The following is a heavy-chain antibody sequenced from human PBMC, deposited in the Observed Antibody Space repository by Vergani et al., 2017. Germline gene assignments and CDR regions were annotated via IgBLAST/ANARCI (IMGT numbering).Heavy chain of an antibody. J-gene: IGHJ4*02. Sequence: QVQLQQWGAGLLKPSETLSLTCAVYGGSFSGYYWSWIRQPPGKGLEWIGEINHSGSTNYNPSLKSRVTISVDTSKNQFSLKLSSVTAADTAVYYCARAGYYDFWSGYQTRLDYWGQGTLVTVSS. D-gene: IGHD3-3*01. CDR3: ARAGYYDFWSGYQTRLDY. CDR2: INHSGST. CDR1: GGSFSGYY. V-gene: IGHV4-34*01.